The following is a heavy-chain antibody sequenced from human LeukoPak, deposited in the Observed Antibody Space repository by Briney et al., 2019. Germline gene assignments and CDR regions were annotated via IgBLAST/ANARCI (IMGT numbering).Heavy chain of an antibody. CDR3: ARDGSWGLDY. J-gene: IGHJ4*02. V-gene: IGHV1-69*04. D-gene: IGHD3-10*01. CDR2: INPIVGIV. Sequence: SVKVSCKAPGGTFNNYAISWVRQAPGQGLEWMGRINPIVGIVNYAQKFQGRVTITADMSTSTAYMELSSLASEDTAVYYCARDGSWGLDYWGQGPLVTASS. CDR1: GGTFNNYA.